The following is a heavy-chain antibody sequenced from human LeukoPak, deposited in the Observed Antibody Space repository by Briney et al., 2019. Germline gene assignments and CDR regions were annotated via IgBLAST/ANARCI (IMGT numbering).Heavy chain of an antibody. CDR1: GGSISSSVYY. D-gene: IGHD3-3*01. V-gene: IGHV4-39*01. CDR3: ASLYDFWSALHS. Sequence: SETLSLTCTVSGGSISSSVYYWGWIRQPPGKGLEWIGSIDHSGSNYYNPSLESRLTISVDTSKNQFSLKLSSVTAADTAAYYCASLYDFWSALHSWGQGTLVTVSS. CDR2: IDHSGSN. J-gene: IGHJ4*02.